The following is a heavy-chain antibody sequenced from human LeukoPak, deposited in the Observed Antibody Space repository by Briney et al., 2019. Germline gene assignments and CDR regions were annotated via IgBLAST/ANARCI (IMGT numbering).Heavy chain of an antibody. CDR3: ARWGPPAAPGAFDI. CDR1: GFTFSSYA. D-gene: IGHD2-2*01. V-gene: IGHV3-64*01. Sequence: PGGSLRLSCAASGFTFSSYAMHWVRQAPGKGLEYVSAISSNGGSTYYANSVKGRFTISRDNSKNTLYLQMGSLRAEDMAVYYCARWGPPAAPGAFDIWGQGTMVTVSS. CDR2: ISSNGGST. J-gene: IGHJ3*02.